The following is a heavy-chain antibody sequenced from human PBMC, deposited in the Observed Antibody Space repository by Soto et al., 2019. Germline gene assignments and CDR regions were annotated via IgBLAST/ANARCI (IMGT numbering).Heavy chain of an antibody. J-gene: IGHJ3*02. Sequence: PGGSLRLSCAASGFTFSSYAMSWVRQAPGKGLEWVSAISGSGGSTYHADSVKGRFTISRDNSKNTLYLQMNSLRAEDTAVYYCAKETYDFWSGYLTDAFDIWGQGTMVTVSS. V-gene: IGHV3-23*01. D-gene: IGHD3-3*01. CDR2: ISGSGGST. CDR1: GFTFSSYA. CDR3: AKETYDFWSGYLTDAFDI.